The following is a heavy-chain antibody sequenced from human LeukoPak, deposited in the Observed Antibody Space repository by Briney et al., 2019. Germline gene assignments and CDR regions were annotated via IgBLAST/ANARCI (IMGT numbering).Heavy chain of an antibody. V-gene: IGHV3-7*01. Sequence: GGSLRLSCAASGFTFSNAWMSWVRQAPGKGLEWVANIKQDGSEKYYVDSVKGRFTISRDNAKNSLYLQMNSLRAEDTAVYYCARGIAADYFDYWGQGTLVTVSS. CDR1: GFTFSNAW. CDR2: IKQDGSEK. J-gene: IGHJ4*02. CDR3: ARGIAADYFDY. D-gene: IGHD6-6*01.